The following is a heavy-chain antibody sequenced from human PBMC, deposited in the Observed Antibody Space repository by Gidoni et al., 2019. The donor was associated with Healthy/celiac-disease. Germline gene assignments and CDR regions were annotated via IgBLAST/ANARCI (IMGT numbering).Heavy chain of an antibody. Sequence: QVQLVESGGGVVQPGRSLRLSCAASGFTFSSYGMHWVRQAPGKGLEWVAVIWYDGSNKYYADSVKGRFTISRDNSKNTLYLQMNSLRAEDTAVYYCARDGDPGGDLDYWGQGTLVTVSS. V-gene: IGHV3-33*01. CDR3: ARDGDPGGDLDY. J-gene: IGHJ4*02. D-gene: IGHD2-21*01. CDR1: GFTFSSYG. CDR2: IWYDGSNK.